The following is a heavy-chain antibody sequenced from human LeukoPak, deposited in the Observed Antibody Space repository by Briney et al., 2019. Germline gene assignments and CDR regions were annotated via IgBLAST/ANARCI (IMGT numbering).Heavy chain of an antibody. J-gene: IGHJ4*02. V-gene: IGHV4-61*02. CDR3: AGLGFGEKIDY. CDR2: IYTSGST. Sequence: SETLSLTCTVSGGSISSGSYYWSWIWQPAGKGLEWIGRIYTSGSTNYNPSLKSRVTISVDTSKNQFSLKLSSVTAADTAVYYCAGLGFGEKIDYWGQGTLVTVSS. CDR1: GGSISSGSYY. D-gene: IGHD3-10*01.